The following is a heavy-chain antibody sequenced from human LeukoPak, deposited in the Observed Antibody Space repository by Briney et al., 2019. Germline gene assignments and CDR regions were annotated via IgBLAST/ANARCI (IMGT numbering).Heavy chain of an antibody. J-gene: IGHJ6*02. D-gene: IGHD6-6*01. CDR3: ARDSKRPYYYGMDV. Sequence: GGSLRLSCAASGFTFSSYWMHWVRQAPGKGLVWVSHINSDGSSTSYADSVKGRFTISRDNAKNSLYLQMNSLRAEDTAVYYCARDSKRPYYYGMDVWGQGTTVTVSS. V-gene: IGHV3-74*01. CDR2: INSDGSST. CDR1: GFTFSSYW.